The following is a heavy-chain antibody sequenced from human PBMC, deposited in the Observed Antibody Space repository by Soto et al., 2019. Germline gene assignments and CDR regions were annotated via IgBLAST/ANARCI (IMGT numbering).Heavy chain of an antibody. CDR1: GYTLTSYD. J-gene: IGHJ4*02. V-gene: IGHV1-8*02. CDR3: ARVTRVFEY. CDR2: MNPNSGNT. Sequence: QVQLVQSGAEVKKPGASVKVSCKDSGYTLTSYDINWVRQATGQGPEWMGWMNPNSGNTGYVQKFQGRVTMTRDTSTSTVYMELNSLTSEDTAVYYCARVTRVFEYWGQGTLVTVSS.